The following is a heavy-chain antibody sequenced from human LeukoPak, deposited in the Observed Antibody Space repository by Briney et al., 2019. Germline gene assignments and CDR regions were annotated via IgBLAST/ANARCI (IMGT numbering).Heavy chain of an antibody. Sequence: PSETLSLTCTVSGGSISSSSYYWGWIRQPPGKGLEWIGSIYYSGSTYYNPSLKSRVTISVDTSKNQFSLKLSSVTAVDTAVYYCARQYYDILTGYFHHSYFYFDYWGQGTLVTVSS. D-gene: IGHD3-9*01. V-gene: IGHV4-39*01. CDR1: GGSISSSSYY. CDR2: IYYSGST. CDR3: ARQYYDILTGYFHHSYFYFDY. J-gene: IGHJ4*02.